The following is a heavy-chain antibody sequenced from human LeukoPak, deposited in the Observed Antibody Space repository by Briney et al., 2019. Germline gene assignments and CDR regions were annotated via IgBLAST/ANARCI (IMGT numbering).Heavy chain of an antibody. D-gene: IGHD2-2*01. CDR2: IYPGGGWT. CDR3: ARDMPHNCFDP. Sequence: GASVKVSCKASGASFTNYYIHWVRQAPGQGLEWVGLIYPGGGWTNYAQKFQGRVTMTTDTSTGTVYMELSSLRSEDTAVYYCARDMPHNCFDPWGQGTLVTVSS. J-gene: IGHJ5*02. V-gene: IGHV1-46*01. CDR1: GASFTNYY.